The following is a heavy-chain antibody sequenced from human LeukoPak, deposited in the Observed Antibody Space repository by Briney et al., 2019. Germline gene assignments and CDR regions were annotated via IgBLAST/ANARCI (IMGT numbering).Heavy chain of an antibody. CDR2: IYYSGST. CDR1: GGSISSYY. J-gene: IGHJ5*02. CDR3: ARGRSGWYWFDP. Sequence: SETLSLTCTVSGGSISSYYWSWIQQPPGKGLEWIGYIYYSGSTNYNPSLKSRVTISVDTPKNQFSLKLSSVTAADTAVYYCARGRSGWYWFDPWGQGTLVTISS. D-gene: IGHD6-19*01. V-gene: IGHV4-59*01.